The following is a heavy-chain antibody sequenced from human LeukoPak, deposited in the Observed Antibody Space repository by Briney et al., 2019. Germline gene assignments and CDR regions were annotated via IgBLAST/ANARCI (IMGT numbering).Heavy chain of an antibody. D-gene: IGHD1-14*01. CDR2: IYSDDRA. J-gene: IGHJ6*03. CDR1: GFTVRRNV. CDR3: ARDLAGFQEPRYYYYMDV. V-gene: IGHV3-66*02. Sequence: QTGGSLRLSCVASGFTVRRNVMSWVRQAPGKGLEWVSLIYSDDRAFHADSVKGRFTISRNNSKNTLFLQMSSLKPEDTAIYYCARDLAGFQEPRYYYYMDVWGKGTTVTVSS.